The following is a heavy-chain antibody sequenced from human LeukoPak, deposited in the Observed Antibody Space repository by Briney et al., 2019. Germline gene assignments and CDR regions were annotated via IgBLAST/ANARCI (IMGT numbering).Heavy chain of an antibody. CDR1: GFTFSSYS. V-gene: IGHV3-23*01. D-gene: IGHD1-26*01. Sequence: GGSLRLSCAASGFTFSSYSMNWVRQAPGKGLEWVSAISGSGGSTYYADSVKGRFTISRDNSKNTLYLQMNSLRAEDTAVYYCAKDREPIVGATFDYWGQGTLVTVSS. J-gene: IGHJ4*02. CDR3: AKDREPIVGATFDY. CDR2: ISGSGGST.